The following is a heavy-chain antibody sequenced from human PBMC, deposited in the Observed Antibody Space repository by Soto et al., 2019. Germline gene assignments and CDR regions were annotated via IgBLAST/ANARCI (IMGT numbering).Heavy chain of an antibody. CDR2: IYSGGSA. CDR3: ASYSSSRFQH. Sequence: PGGSLRLSCAASGFTVSSNYMSWVRQAPGKGLEWVSVIYSGGSAYYADSVKGRFTISRDNSKNTLYLQMNSLRAEDTAVYYCASYSSSRFQHWGQGTLVTVSS. V-gene: IGHV3-53*01. J-gene: IGHJ1*01. CDR1: GFTVSSNY. D-gene: IGHD6-13*01.